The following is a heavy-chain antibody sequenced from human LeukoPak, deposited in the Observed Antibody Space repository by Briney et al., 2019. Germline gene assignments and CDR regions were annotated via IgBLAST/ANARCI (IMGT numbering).Heavy chain of an antibody. CDR3: AREPHNWNYDYYGMDV. Sequence: ASVKVSCKASGGTFSSYTISWVRQAPGQGLEWMGRIIPILGIANYAQKFQGRVTITAYKSTSTAYMELSSLRSEDTAVYYCAREPHNWNYDYYGMDVWGQGTTVTVSS. CDR1: GGTFSSYT. D-gene: IGHD1-20*01. CDR2: IIPILGIA. V-gene: IGHV1-69*02. J-gene: IGHJ6*02.